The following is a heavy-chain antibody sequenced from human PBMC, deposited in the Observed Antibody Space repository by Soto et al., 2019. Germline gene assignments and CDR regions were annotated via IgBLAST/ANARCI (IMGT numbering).Heavy chain of an antibody. CDR1: GYTFTSYD. J-gene: IGHJ3*02. CDR2: MNPNSGNT. CDR3: VLGYCSSTSCYYRRNDASDI. V-gene: IGHV1-8*01. Sequence: QVQLVQSGAEVKKPGASVKVSCKASGYTFTSYDINWVRQATGQGLEWMGWMNPNSGNTGYAQKFQGRVTMTRNTSISTAYMELSSLRSEDTAVYYCVLGYCSSTSCYYRRNDASDIWGQGTMVTVSS. D-gene: IGHD2-2*01.